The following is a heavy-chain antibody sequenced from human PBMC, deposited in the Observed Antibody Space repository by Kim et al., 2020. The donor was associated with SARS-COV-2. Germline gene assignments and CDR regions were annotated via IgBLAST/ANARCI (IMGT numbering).Heavy chain of an antibody. D-gene: IGHD6-19*01. CDR3: AKVGGLSGYDFIAVAGGYNY. V-gene: IGHV3-30*18. J-gene: IGHJ4*02. Sequence: GGSLRLSCAASGFTFSSYGMHWVRQAPGKGLEWVAVISYDGSNKYYADSVKGRFTISRDNSKNTLYLQMNSLRAEDTAVYYCAKVGGLSGYDFIAVAGGYNYWGQGTLVTVSS. CDR1: GFTFSSYG. CDR2: ISYDGSNK.